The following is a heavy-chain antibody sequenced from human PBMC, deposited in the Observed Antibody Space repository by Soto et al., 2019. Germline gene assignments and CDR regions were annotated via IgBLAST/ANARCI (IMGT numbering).Heavy chain of an antibody. Sequence: ASVKVSCKASGGTFSSYAISWVRQAPGQGLEWMGGIIPIFGTANYAQKFQGRVTITADESTSTAYMELSSLRSEDTAVYYCARDHFSDIAVAGGVYFDYWGQGTLVTVSS. V-gene: IGHV1-69*13. CDR2: IIPIFGTA. J-gene: IGHJ4*02. D-gene: IGHD6-19*01. CDR3: ARDHFSDIAVAGGVYFDY. CDR1: GGTFSSYA.